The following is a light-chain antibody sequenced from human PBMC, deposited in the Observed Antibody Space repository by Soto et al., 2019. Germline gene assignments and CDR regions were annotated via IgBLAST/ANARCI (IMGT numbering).Light chain of an antibody. CDR1: QSVRSN. Sequence: EIVMTQSPATLSVSPGARATLSCRASQSVRSNLAWYQQKPGQSPRLLIYGASTRATGIPARFSGSGSGTQFTLTISSLQSEDFAVYYCQQYNNWSTFGQGTRLEIK. CDR2: GAS. CDR3: QQYNNWST. J-gene: IGKJ5*01. V-gene: IGKV3-15*01.